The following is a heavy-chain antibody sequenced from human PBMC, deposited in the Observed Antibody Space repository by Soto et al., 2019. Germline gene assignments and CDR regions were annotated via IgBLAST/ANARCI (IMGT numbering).Heavy chain of an antibody. CDR3: AKDCDPNSRSQLDH. CDR1: GFTFSSYA. CDR2: ISGGGYST. D-gene: IGHD1-26*01. Sequence: PGGSLRLSCAASGFTFSSYAMSWVRQAPGKGPEWVSAISGGGYSTYYADSVKGRFTISRDNSKNTLYLQMNSLRAEDTAVYYCAKDCDPNSRSQLDHWGQGTLVTVSS. J-gene: IGHJ4*02. V-gene: IGHV3-23*01.